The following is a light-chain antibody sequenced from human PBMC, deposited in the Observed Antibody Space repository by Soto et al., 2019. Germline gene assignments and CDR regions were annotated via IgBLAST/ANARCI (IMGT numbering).Light chain of an antibody. CDR2: ENY. CDR1: SSDIGRNY. V-gene: IGLV1-51*02. CDR3: GTWDSSLTTFV. J-gene: IGLJ1*01. Sequence: QSALTQPPSVSAAPGQKVTISCSGSSSDIGRNYVSWYKHLPRTAPKLLIYENYKRPSGIPDRFSGSKSGTSATLGITGLQTGDEADYYCGTWDSSLTTFVFGPGTKVTVL.